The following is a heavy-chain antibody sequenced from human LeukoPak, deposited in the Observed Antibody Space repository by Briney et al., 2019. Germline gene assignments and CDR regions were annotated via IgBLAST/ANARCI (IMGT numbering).Heavy chain of an antibody. CDR3: ARDHSSSWEYYFDY. J-gene: IGHJ4*02. D-gene: IGHD6-13*01. Sequence: PSETLSLTCTVSGGSINSYYWSWIRQPPGKGLEWIGYIYYSGSTYYNPSLKSRVTISVDTSKNQFSLKLSSVTAADTAVYYCARDHSSSWEYYFDYWGQGTLVTVSS. CDR1: GGSINSYY. V-gene: IGHV4-59*12. CDR2: IYYSGST.